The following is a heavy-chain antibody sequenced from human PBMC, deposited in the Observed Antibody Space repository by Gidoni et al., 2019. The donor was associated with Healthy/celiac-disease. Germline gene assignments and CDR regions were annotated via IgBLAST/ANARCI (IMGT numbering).Heavy chain of an antibody. CDR2: TYYMSKWYN. CDR3: AREGFYGDYVSYCYYGMDV. Sequence: QAQLQQSGPGLVTPSQNLSLTCALSGARVPTNSAAWNWIRQSPSRGLEWLGRTYYMSKWYNDYAVSVKSRITISPDTSKSQFSLQLNSVTPEDTAVYYCAREGFYGDYVSYCYYGMDVWGQGTTVTVSS. J-gene: IGHJ6*02. CDR1: GARVPTNSAA. V-gene: IGHV6-1*01. D-gene: IGHD4-17*01.